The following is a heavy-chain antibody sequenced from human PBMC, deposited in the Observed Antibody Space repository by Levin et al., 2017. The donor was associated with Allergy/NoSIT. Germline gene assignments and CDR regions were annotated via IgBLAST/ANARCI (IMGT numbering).Heavy chain of an antibody. CDR1: GFTDTSNY. Sequence: GESLKISCVASGFTDTSNYVTWVRQAPGKGLEWVSVIYSGGTTYYADSVKGRFTISRDNSKNTLYLQMNSLRAEDTAVYYCARDHGYSYGDNAFDFWGQGTMVTVSS. D-gene: IGHD5-18*01. J-gene: IGHJ3*01. CDR2: IYSGGTT. V-gene: IGHV3-66*01. CDR3: ARDHGYSYGDNAFDF.